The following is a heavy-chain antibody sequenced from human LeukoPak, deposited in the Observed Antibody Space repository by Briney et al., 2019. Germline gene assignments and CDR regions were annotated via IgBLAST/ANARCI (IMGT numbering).Heavy chain of an antibody. CDR3: AKRSDYGDNWNYFDY. CDR1: GLTVSSNY. D-gene: IGHD4-23*01. CDR2: IYSGGST. J-gene: IGHJ4*02. V-gene: IGHV3-53*01. Sequence: GGSLRLSCAASGLTVSSNYMSWVRQAPGKGLEWVSVIYSGGSTFYADSVKGGFTVSRDTSKNTLYIQLNSLRAEDTAVYYCAKRSDYGDNWNYFDYWGQGTLVTVSS.